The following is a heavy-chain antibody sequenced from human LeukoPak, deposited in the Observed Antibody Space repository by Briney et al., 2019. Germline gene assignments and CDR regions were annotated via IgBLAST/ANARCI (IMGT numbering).Heavy chain of an antibody. CDR3: ARDRTFGTDY. CDR2: IYYTGST. Sequence: SETLSLMCTVSGGSISSSSYYWGWIRLPPGKGLEWIGSIYYTGSTYYNPSLKSRVTISVDASKNQFSLKLSSVTAADTAVYYCARDRTFGTDYWGQGTLVTVSS. CDR1: GGSISSSSYY. D-gene: IGHD3-16*01. V-gene: IGHV4-39*07. J-gene: IGHJ4*02.